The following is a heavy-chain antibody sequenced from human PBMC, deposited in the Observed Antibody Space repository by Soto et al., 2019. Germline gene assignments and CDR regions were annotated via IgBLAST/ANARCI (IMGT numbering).Heavy chain of an antibody. V-gene: IGHV1-58*01. CDR1: GFTFTSSA. CDR3: AEGDVYNSDLGY. Sequence: GASVKVSCKASGFTFTSSAVQWVRQARGQRLEWIGWIVVGSGNTNYAQKFQERVTITRDMSTSTAYMELSSLRSEDTAVYYCAEGDVYNSDLGYWGQGTLGTVSS. J-gene: IGHJ4*02. D-gene: IGHD1-1*01. CDR2: IVVGSGNT.